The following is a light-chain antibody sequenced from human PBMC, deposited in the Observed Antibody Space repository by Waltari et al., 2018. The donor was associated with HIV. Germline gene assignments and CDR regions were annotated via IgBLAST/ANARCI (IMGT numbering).Light chain of an antibody. Sequence: QSVLTQPPSASGTPGQRVTISCSGSSSNIGSNPVNWYQQLPGTAPKLLIYSNKQPPSGVPDRFSGSKSGTSASLAISGLQSEDEADYYCAAWHDSLNGSWVFGGGTKLTVL. CDR2: SNK. J-gene: IGLJ3*02. CDR1: SSNIGSNP. V-gene: IGLV1-44*01. CDR3: AAWHDSLNGSWV.